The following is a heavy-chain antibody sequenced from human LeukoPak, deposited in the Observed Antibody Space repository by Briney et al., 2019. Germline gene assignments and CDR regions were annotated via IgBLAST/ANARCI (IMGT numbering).Heavy chain of an antibody. Sequence: GGSLRLSCAASGFTFSSYSMNWVRQAPGKGLEWVSSISSSSSYIYYADSVKGRFTISRDNAKNSLYLQMNSLRAEDTAVYYCARGATVVHYYYYMDVWGKGTTVTVSS. CDR2: ISSSSSYI. J-gene: IGHJ6*03. V-gene: IGHV3-21*01. CDR3: ARGATVVHYYYYMDV. CDR1: GFTFSSYS. D-gene: IGHD4-23*01.